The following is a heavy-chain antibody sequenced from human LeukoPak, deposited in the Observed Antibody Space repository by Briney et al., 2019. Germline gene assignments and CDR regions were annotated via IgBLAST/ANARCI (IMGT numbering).Heavy chain of an antibody. CDR1: GFTFSSSP. J-gene: IGHJ4*02. V-gene: IGHV3-23*01. CDR2: IHAGGSDP. D-gene: IGHD3-3*01. Sequence: GGSLRLSCAASGFTFSSSPMGWVRQAPGKGLEWVSSIHAGGSDPFYGDSVQGRFTISRDNSKNTLSLQLNSLGVEDTAVYFRAKGGHHFNPFFYCGQGTLVTVSS. CDR3: AKGGHHFNPFFY.